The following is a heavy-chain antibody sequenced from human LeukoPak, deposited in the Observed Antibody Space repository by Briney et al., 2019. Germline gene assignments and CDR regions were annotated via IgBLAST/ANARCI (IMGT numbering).Heavy chain of an antibody. CDR1: GGSISSYY. D-gene: IGHD1-26*01. CDR3: ARDPPPGSYLGMITDDAFDI. J-gene: IGHJ3*02. CDR2: IYYSGST. V-gene: IGHV4-59*01. Sequence: PSETLSLTCTVSGGSISSYYWSWIRQPPGKGLEWIGYIYYSGSTNYNPSLKSRVTISVDTSKNQFSLKLSSVTAADTAVYYCARDPPPGSYLGMITDDAFDIWGQGTMVTVSS.